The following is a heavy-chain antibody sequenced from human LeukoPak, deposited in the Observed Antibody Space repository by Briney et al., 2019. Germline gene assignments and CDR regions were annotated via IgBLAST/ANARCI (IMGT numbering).Heavy chain of an antibody. CDR3: AKRGSSRYYYDY. CDR2: ISSSGDNT. J-gene: IGHJ4*02. D-gene: IGHD6-13*01. CDR1: GFTFSSYA. V-gene: IGHV3-23*01. Sequence: PGGSLRLSCAASGFTFSSYAMNWVRQAPGKGLEWVSAISSSGDNTYYADSVKGRFTISRDNSRNTLYLQMNSLRAEDTSVYYCAKRGSSRYYYDYWGQGTLVTVSS.